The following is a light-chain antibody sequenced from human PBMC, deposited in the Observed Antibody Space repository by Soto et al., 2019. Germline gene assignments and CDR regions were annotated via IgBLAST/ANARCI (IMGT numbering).Light chain of an antibody. CDR2: GAS. J-gene: IGKJ1*01. CDR1: QSVNNN. CDR3: QQYNEWWT. Sequence: VLMRQSPATLSVSPGERATFSCRASQSVNNNLAWYQQKPGQAPRLLIYGASTRATGIPARFSGSGSGTDFTLTVTSLESEDFAVYYCQQYNEWWTFGQGTKVDIK. V-gene: IGKV3D-15*01.